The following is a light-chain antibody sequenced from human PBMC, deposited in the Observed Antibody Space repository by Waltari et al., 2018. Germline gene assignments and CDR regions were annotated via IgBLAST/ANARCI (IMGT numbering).Light chain of an antibody. CDR2: GAS. CDR3: QNHERLPAT. V-gene: IGKV3-20*01. Sequence: EVVLTQPPGTLSLSPGETATPSCRASQNIGRYLVWYQQKPGKAPRLLIYGASTRATGIPDRFSGSGSGTDFSLTISRLEAEDFAVYYCQNHERLPATFGQGTKVEIK. CDR1: QNIGRY. J-gene: IGKJ1*01.